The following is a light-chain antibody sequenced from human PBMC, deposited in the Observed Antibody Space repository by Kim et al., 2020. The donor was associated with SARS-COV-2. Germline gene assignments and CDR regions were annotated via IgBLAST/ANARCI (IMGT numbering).Light chain of an antibody. V-gene: IGLV3-1*01. Sequence: VSPGQTASITCPGAGVGQKFVCWYQQKPGPSPEVVIYQDNKGPSGIPERFSGSNSGNTATLTISGTRDVDEADYYCQVWDSTTTVFGGGTQLTVL. CDR1: GVGQKF. CDR2: QDN. CDR3: QVWDSTTTV. J-gene: IGLJ2*01.